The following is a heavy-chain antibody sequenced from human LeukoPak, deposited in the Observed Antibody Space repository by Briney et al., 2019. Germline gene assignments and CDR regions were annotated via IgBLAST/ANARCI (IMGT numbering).Heavy chain of an antibody. V-gene: IGHV3-21*01. CDR2: ITSRSSYI. J-gene: IGHJ1*01. CDR3: ARVRGAGSEYFHH. CDR1: GFTFSTYS. Sequence: PGGSLRLSCAASGFTFSTYSMNWVRQAPGTGLEWVSSITSRSSYIYYADSVKGRFTISRDNTKNSLYLQMNSLRAVDTAVYYCARVRGAGSEYFHHWGQGTLVTVSS.